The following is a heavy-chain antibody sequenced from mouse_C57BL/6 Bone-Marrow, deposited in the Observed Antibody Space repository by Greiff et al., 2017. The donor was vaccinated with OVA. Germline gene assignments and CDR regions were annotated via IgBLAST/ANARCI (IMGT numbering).Heavy chain of an antibody. V-gene: IGHV1-76*01. J-gene: IGHJ2*01. Sequence: QVQLKQSGAELVRPGASVKLSCKASGYTFTDYYINWVKQRPGQGLEWIARIYPGSGNTYYNEKFKGKATLTAEKSSSTAYMQLSSLTSEDSAVYFCASRGLLRYFDYWGQGTTLTVSS. CDR1: GYTFTDYY. CDR2: IYPGSGNT. D-gene: IGHD1-1*01. CDR3: ASRGLLRYFDY.